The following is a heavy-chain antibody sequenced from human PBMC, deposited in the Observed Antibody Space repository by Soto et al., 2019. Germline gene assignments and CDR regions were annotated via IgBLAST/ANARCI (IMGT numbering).Heavy chain of an antibody. D-gene: IGHD4-17*01. Sequence: EVQLVESGGVLVKPGGSLRLSCAASGFTFNKAWMTWVRQAPGKGLEWVGRIKSQTDGGTTDYTAPVKGRFTISRDDSKNTLYLQMNSLKTEDTAVSYCATRPPPYGDYALDFWGQGTLVTVSS. CDR3: ATRPPPYGDYALDF. V-gene: IGHV3-15*01. CDR1: GFTFNKAW. J-gene: IGHJ4*02. CDR2: IKSQTDGGTT.